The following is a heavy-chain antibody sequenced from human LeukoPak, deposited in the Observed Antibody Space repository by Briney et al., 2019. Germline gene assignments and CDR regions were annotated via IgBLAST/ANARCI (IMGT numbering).Heavy chain of an antibody. Sequence: PGGSLRLSCTASGFTFGDYTMTWVRQAPGKGLVWLGFIRSKAFAGTAEYAASVEGRFTISRDDSISIAYLHMNSLKAEDSAVYYCCRAPYNNYVNLDYWGQGTLVTVSS. D-gene: IGHD4-11*01. V-gene: IGHV3-49*04. J-gene: IGHJ4*02. CDR1: GFTFGDYT. CDR3: CRAPYNNYVNLDY. CDR2: IRSKAFAGTA.